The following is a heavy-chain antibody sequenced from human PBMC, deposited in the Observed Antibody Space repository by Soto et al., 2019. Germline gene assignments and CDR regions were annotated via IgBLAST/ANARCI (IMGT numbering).Heavy chain of an antibody. Sequence: QVQLVESGGGVVQPGRSLRLSCAASGFTFSSYGMHWVRQAPGKGLEWVAVISYDGSNKYYADSVKGRFTISRDNSKNTLYLQMNILRAEDTAVYYCAKGGLRFLEWTHIDYWGQGTLVTVSS. CDR3: AKGGLRFLEWTHIDY. V-gene: IGHV3-30*18. CDR2: ISYDGSNK. J-gene: IGHJ4*02. CDR1: GFTFSSYG. D-gene: IGHD3-3*01.